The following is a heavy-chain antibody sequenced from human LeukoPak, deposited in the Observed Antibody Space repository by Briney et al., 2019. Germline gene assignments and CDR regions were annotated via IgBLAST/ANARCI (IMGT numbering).Heavy chain of an antibody. V-gene: IGHV3-21*04. Sequence: PGGSLRLSCVVSGFSFSGYNMNWVRQAPGKGLEWVSSISTSSSYIYYADSVRGRFTISRDNSKSTLSLQMNSLRAEDTAIYYCATYRQVLLPFESWGQGTLVTVSS. D-gene: IGHD2-8*02. CDR2: ISTSSSYI. CDR1: GFSFSGYN. J-gene: IGHJ4*02. CDR3: ATYRQVLLPFES.